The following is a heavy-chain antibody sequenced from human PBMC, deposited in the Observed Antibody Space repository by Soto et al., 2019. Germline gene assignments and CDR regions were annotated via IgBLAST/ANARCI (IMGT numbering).Heavy chain of an antibody. D-gene: IGHD1-26*01. Sequence: GGSLRLSCAASGFTFSNAWMSWVRQAPGKGVEWVGRIKSKTDGGTTDYAAPVKGRFTISRDDSKNTLYLQMNSLKTADTAVYYCTTASLVGATKYYYYGMDVWGQGTTVTVSS. CDR1: GFTFSNAW. V-gene: IGHV3-15*01. CDR2: IKSKTDGGTT. CDR3: TTASLVGATKYYYYGMDV. J-gene: IGHJ6*02.